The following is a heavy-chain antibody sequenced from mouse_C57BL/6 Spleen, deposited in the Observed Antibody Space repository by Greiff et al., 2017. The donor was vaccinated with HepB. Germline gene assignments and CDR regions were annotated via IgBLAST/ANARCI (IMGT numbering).Heavy chain of an antibody. CDR1: GFTFSDYG. J-gene: IGHJ3*01. D-gene: IGHD2-2*01. V-gene: IGHV5-17*01. Sequence: EVMLVESGGGLVKPGGSLKLSCAASGFTFSDYGMHWVRQAPEKGLEWVAYISSGSSTIYYADTVNGRFTISRDNAKNTLFLQMTSLRSEDTAMYYCARAYGYGSYWGQGALVTVSA. CDR2: ISSGSSTI. CDR3: ARAYGYGSY.